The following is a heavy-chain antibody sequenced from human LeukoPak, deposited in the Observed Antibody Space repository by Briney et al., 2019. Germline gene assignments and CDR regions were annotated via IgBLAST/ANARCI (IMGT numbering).Heavy chain of an antibody. D-gene: IGHD1-26*01. CDR2: IYYSGTT. V-gene: IGHV4-39*07. Sequence: SETLSLTCTVSDGSLSSTIYHWGWIRQPPGKGLEWIGNIYYSGTTSYNPSLKSRVTISIDTSKNQFSLRLNSVTAADAAVYYCARKSGASPLLWWGQGTLVTVSS. CDR3: ARKSGASPLLW. J-gene: IGHJ4*02. CDR1: DGSLSSTIYH.